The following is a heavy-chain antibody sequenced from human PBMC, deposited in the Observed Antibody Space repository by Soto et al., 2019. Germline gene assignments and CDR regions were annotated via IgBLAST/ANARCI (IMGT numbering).Heavy chain of an antibody. CDR2: INHSGST. J-gene: IGHJ6*02. Sequence: SETLSLTCAVYGGSFSGYYWSWIRQPPGKGLEWIGEINHSGSTNYNPSLKSRVTISVDTSKNQFSLKLSSVTAADTAVYYCARRSGYSYGYYYYGMDVWGQGTTVTVSS. CDR1: GGSFSGYY. CDR3: ARRSGYSYGYYYYGMDV. V-gene: IGHV4-34*01. D-gene: IGHD5-18*01.